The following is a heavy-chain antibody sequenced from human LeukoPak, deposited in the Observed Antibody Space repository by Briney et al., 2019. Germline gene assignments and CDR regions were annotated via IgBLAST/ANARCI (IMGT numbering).Heavy chain of an antibody. V-gene: IGHV4-34*01. J-gene: IGHJ4*02. D-gene: IGHD3-22*01. Sequence: SETLSLTCAVYGGSFSGYYWSWIRQPPGKGLEWIGEINHSGSTNYNPSLKSRVTISVDTSKNQFSLKLSSVTAADTAVYYCARAGSDYYDSSGYLFYFDYWGQGTLVTVSS. CDR3: ARAGSDYYDSSGYLFYFDY. CDR2: INHSGST. CDR1: GGSFSGYY.